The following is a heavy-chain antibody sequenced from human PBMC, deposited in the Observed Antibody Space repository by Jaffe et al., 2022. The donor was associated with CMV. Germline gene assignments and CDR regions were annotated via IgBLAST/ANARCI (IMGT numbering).Heavy chain of an antibody. CDR2: IYPGDSDT. CDR3: ARHVGHSGAYYPFDY. D-gene: IGHD3-22*01. Sequence: EVQLVQSGAEVKKPGESLKISCKGSEYTFTNYWIGWVRQMPGKGLEWMGIIYPGDSDTRYSPSFQGQVTISADKSINTAYLQWSSLKASDTAMYYCARHVGHSGAYYPFDYWGQGTRVTVSS. J-gene: IGHJ4*02. CDR1: EYTFTNYW. V-gene: IGHV5-51*01.